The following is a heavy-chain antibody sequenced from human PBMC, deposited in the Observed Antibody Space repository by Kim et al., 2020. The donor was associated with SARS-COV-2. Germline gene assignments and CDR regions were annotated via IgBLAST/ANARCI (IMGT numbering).Heavy chain of an antibody. J-gene: IGHJ5*02. Sequence: GGSLRLSCAASGFTFSAYDMSWVRQAPGKGLEWVSSITTRGRNIYYADSVKGRFTISRDNAKNSMYLQMNSLRVEDTAVYYCARAGDNSGPHRSNWFDPWGQGTLVTVSS. CDR1: GFTFSAYD. V-gene: IGHV3-21*01. CDR3: ARAGDNSGPHRSNWFDP. CDR2: ITTRGRNI. D-gene: IGHD3-22*01.